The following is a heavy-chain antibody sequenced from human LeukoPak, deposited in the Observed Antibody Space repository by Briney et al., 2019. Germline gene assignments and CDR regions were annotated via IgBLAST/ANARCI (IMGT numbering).Heavy chain of an antibody. CDR2: INHSGST. Sequence: SETLSLTCAVYGGSFSGYYWSWTRQPPGKGLEWIGEINHSGSTNYNPSLKSRVTISVDTSKNQFSLKLNSVTTADTAVYYCARHSGMTTVTAYLDYWGQGTLVTVSS. D-gene: IGHD4-17*01. CDR1: GGSFSGYY. CDR3: ARHSGMTTVTAYLDY. V-gene: IGHV4-34*01. J-gene: IGHJ4*02.